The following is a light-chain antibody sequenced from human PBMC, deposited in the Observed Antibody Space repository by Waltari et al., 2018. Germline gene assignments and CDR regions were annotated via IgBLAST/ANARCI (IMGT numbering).Light chain of an antibody. CDR2: GAS. J-gene: IGKJ4*01. CDR1: QTVRTTY. V-gene: IGKV3-20*01. Sequence: EIVLTQSPGTLSLSPGERATLSCRASQTVRTTYLALYQQKPGQAPTLLIYGASSRATGIPDRYSGSGSGTDFARTISSLEPEDFAVYYCQQYDISPLTFGGGTKVEIK. CDR3: QQYDISPLT.